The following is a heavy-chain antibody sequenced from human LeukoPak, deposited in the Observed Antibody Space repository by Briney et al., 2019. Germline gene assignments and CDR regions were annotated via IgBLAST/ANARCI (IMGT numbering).Heavy chain of an antibody. CDR2: IKQDGSEK. V-gene: IGHV3-7*01. CDR3: AREEFMVRGVIDY. CDR1: GFTFSSYW. Sequence: PGGSLILSCAASGFTFSSYWMSWVRQAPGKGLEWVANIKQDGSEKYYVDSVKGRFTISRDNAKNSLYLQMNSLRAEDTAVYYCAREEFMVRGVIDYWGQGTLVTVSS. J-gene: IGHJ4*02. D-gene: IGHD3-10*01.